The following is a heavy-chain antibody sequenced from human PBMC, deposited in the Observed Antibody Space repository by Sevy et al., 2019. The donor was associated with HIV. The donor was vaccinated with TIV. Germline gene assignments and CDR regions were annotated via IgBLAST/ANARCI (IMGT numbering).Heavy chain of an antibody. Sequence: GGSLRLSCVVSGISFTTSGMHWVRQAPGKGLEYVSAISSNGGSTYYANSVKGRFTISRDNSKNTLFLQMGSLRAEDMAVYYCARGEWLRHPYYFDYWGQGTLVTISS. CDR2: ISSNGGST. D-gene: IGHD5-12*01. CDR3: ARGEWLRHPYYFDY. V-gene: IGHV3-64*01. J-gene: IGHJ4*02. CDR1: GISFTTSG.